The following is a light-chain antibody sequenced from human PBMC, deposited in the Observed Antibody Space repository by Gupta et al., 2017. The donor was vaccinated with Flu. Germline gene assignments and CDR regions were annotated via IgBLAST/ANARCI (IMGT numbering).Light chain of an antibody. CDR1: SSDVGAYNF. V-gene: IGLV2-14*01. J-gene: IGLJ2*01. CDR3: TSYTSSSTLV. CDR2: GVS. Sequence: SITISCTGTSSDVGAYNFVCWDQQHPGKAPKLMIYGVSNRASGISNRFSASKSGNTASLTISGLQAEDDADYYCTSYTSSSTLVFGGGTKLTVL.